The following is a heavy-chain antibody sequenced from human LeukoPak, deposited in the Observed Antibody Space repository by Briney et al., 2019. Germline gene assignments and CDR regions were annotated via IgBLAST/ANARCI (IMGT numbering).Heavy chain of an antibody. D-gene: IGHD7-27*01. CDR3: ARGWGFVDY. Sequence: SETLSLTCTVSGGSISTYYWSWIRQPPGKGLEWIGYMYRTGSTNYNPSLKSRVTITPDTSKNQFSLNLSSVTAADTAVYYCARGWGFVDYWGQGTLVTVSS. V-gene: IGHV4-59*08. CDR1: GGSISTYY. CDR2: MYRTGST. J-gene: IGHJ4*02.